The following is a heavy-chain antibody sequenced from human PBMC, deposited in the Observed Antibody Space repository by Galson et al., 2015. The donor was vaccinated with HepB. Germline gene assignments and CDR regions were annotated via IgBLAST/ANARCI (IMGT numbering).Heavy chain of an antibody. CDR3: ARDPPYCSGGSCSDAFDI. J-gene: IGHJ3*02. Sequence: SCKASGGTFSSYAISWVRQAPGQGLEWMGGIIPIFGTASYAQKFQGRVTITADESTSTAYMELSSLRSEDTAVYYCARDPPYCSGGSCSDAFDIWGQGTMVTVSS. CDR2: IIPIFGTA. D-gene: IGHD2-15*01. V-gene: IGHV1-69*01. CDR1: GGTFSSYA.